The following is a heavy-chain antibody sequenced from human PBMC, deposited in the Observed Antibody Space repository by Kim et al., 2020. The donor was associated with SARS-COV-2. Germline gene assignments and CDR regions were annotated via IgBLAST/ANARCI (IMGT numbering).Heavy chain of an antibody. D-gene: IGHD3-10*01. CDR2: INPSGGST. Sequence: ASVKVSCKASGYTFTSYYMHWVRQAPGQGLEWMGIINPSGGSTSYAQKFQGRVTMTRDTSTSTVYMELSSLRSEDTAVYYCARGGITMVQGGYWFDPWGQGTLVTVSS. V-gene: IGHV1-46*01. CDR3: ARGGITMVQGGYWFDP. J-gene: IGHJ5*02. CDR1: GYTFTSYY.